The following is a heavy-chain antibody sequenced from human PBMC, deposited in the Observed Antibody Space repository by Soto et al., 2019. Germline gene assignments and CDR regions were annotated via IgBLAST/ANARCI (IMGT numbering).Heavy chain of an antibody. Sequence: GASVKVSCKASGGTFSSYAISWVRQAPGQGLEWMGGIIPIFGTANYAQKFQGRVTITADESTSTAYMELSSLRSEDTAVYYCARSRPYYYDSSDYFDYWGQGPLVTVSS. CDR1: GGTFSSYA. D-gene: IGHD3-22*01. CDR3: ARSRPYYYDSSDYFDY. J-gene: IGHJ4*02. V-gene: IGHV1-69*13. CDR2: IIPIFGTA.